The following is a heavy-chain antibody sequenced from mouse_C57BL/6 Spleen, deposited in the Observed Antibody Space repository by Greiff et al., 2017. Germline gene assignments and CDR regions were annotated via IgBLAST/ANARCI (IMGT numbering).Heavy chain of an antibody. J-gene: IGHJ4*01. CDR3: ARHGYYGSSYAMDY. Sequence: VQLKESGPGLVAPSQSLSITCTVSGFSLTSYGVHWVRQPPGKGLEWLVVIWSDGSTTYNSALKSRLSISKDNSKSQVFLKMNSLQTDDTAMYYCARHGYYGSSYAMDYWGQGTSVTVSS. V-gene: IGHV2-6-1*01. CDR2: IWSDGST. D-gene: IGHD1-1*01. CDR1: GFSLTSYG.